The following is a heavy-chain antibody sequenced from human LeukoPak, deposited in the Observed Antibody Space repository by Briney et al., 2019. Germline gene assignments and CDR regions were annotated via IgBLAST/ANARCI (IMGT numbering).Heavy chain of an antibody. D-gene: IGHD5-12*01. J-gene: IGHJ4*02. V-gene: IGHV3-48*03. CDR2: INSIGTTI. CDR3: ARNIGSEVDY. Sequence: GGSLRLSCAASGFSFSSYEMNWVRQAPGKGPEGISYINSIGTTIYYADSVKGRFTVSRDNAKSSLYLQTSSLRVEDTAVYYCARNIGSEVDYWGQGTLVTVSS. CDR1: GFSFSSYE.